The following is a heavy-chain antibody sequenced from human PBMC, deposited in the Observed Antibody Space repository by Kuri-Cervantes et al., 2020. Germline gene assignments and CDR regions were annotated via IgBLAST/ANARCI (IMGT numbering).Heavy chain of an antibody. CDR3: ARKPGYSSSWYYVQRN. CDR1: GGSVSSGSYN. CDR2: IYYSRST. D-gene: IGHD6-13*01. Sequence: SETLSLTCTVSGGSVSSGSYNWSWIRQPPGKGLGWIGYIYYSRSTNYNPSLKSRVTIPVDTSKNQFSRKLSSVTAADTAVYYCARKPGYSSSWYYVQRNWGQGTLVTVSS. V-gene: IGHV4-61*01. J-gene: IGHJ4*02.